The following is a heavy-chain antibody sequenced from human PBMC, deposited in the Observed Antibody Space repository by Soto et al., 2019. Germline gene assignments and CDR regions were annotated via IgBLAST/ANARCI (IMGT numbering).Heavy chain of an antibody. CDR3: ARGKRVVVVVVARVPFDP. J-gene: IGHJ5*02. CDR2: INPNSGGT. Sequence: ASVKVSCKASGYTFTGYYMHWVRQAPGQGLEWMGWINPNSGGTNYAQKFQGRVTMTRDTSISTAYMELSRLRSDDTAVYYCARGKRVVVVVVARVPFDPWGQGTLVTVSS. V-gene: IGHV1-2*02. CDR1: GYTFTGYY. D-gene: IGHD2-15*01.